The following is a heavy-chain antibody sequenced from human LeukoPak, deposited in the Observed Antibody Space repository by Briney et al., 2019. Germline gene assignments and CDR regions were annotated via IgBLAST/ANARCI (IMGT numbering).Heavy chain of an antibody. CDR2: IYHSGNT. J-gene: IGHJ3*02. Sequence: SETLSLTCTVSGGSISSGDYYWSGIRQPPGKGLEWIGYIYHSGNTYYNPSLRSRLTISVDTSKNQFSLKLSSVTAADTAVYYCVRTQAYSYGSGSYGAFDIWGQGTKVTVSS. D-gene: IGHD3-10*01. CDR1: GGSISSGDYY. V-gene: IGHV4-30-4*01. CDR3: VRTQAYSYGSGSYGAFDI.